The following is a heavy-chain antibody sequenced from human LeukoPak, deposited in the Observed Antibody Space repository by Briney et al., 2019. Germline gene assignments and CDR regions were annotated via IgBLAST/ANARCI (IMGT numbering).Heavy chain of an antibody. J-gene: IGHJ5*02. CDR2: MNPNSGNT. Sequence: ASVKVSCKASGYTFTSYDINWVRQATGQGLEWMGWMNPNSGNTGYAQKFQGRVTMARNTSISTAYMELSSLRSEDTAVYYCARGLRANRVLRYFDGSRPRFDPWGQGTLVAVSS. CDR3: ARGLRANRVLRYFDGSRPRFDP. D-gene: IGHD3-9*01. CDR1: GYTFTSYD. V-gene: IGHV1-8*01.